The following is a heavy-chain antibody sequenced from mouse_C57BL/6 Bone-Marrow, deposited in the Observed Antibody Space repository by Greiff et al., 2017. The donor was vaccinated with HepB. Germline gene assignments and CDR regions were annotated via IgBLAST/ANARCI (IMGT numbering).Heavy chain of an antibody. V-gene: IGHV1-5*01. D-gene: IGHD2-4*01. J-gene: IGHJ3*01. CDR2: IYPGNSDT. Sequence: VQLQQSGTVLARPGASVKMSCKPSGYTFTSYWMHWVKQRPGQGLEWIGAIYPGNSDTSYNQKFKGKAKLTAVTSASTAYMELSSLTNEDAAVYYCTRWYDYEAYWGQGTLVTVSA. CDR3: TRWYDYEAY. CDR1: GYTFTSYW.